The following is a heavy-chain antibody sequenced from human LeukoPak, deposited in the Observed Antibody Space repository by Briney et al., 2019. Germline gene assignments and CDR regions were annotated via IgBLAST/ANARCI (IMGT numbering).Heavy chain of an antibody. J-gene: IGHJ3*02. V-gene: IGHV3-30*03. CDR2: ISYDGSNK. CDR3: ARDLMEWFYRGDGFDI. D-gene: IGHD3-3*01. Sequence: GRSLRLSCAASGFTFSSYGMHWVRQAPGKGLEWVAVISYDGSNKYYADSVKGRFTISRDNSKNTLYLQMNSLRAEDTAVYYCARDLMEWFYRGDGFDIWGLGTMVTVSS. CDR1: GFTFSSYG.